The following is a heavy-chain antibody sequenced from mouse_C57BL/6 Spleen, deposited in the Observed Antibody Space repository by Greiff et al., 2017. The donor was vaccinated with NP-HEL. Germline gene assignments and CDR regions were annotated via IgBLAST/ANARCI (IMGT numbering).Heavy chain of an antibody. D-gene: IGHD2-5*01. J-gene: IGHJ4*01. Sequence: EVQVVESGGDLVKPGGSLKLSCAASGFTFSSYGMSWVRQTPDKRLEWVATISSGGSYTYYPDSVKGRFTISRDNAKNTLYLQMSSLKSEDTAMYYCARHYSNYYAMDYWGQGTSVTVSS. CDR1: GFTFSSYG. CDR3: ARHYSNYYAMDY. V-gene: IGHV5-6*01. CDR2: ISSGGSYT.